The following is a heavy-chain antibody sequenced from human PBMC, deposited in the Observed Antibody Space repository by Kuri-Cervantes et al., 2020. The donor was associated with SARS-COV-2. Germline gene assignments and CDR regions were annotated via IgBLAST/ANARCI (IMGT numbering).Heavy chain of an antibody. J-gene: IGHJ6*03. CDR1: GFPFSSYS. V-gene: IGHV3-21*01. CDR2: ISSTSSYI. CDR3: ARDCSSPYKYYYYYYMDV. Sequence: GGFLRPSFAASGFPFSSYSMNGVGQAPGKGLEWVSSISSTSSYIYYADSVKGRFTISRDNAKNSLYLQMNSLRAEDTAVYYCARDCSSPYKYYYYYYMDVWGKGTTVTVSS. D-gene: IGHD6-13*01.